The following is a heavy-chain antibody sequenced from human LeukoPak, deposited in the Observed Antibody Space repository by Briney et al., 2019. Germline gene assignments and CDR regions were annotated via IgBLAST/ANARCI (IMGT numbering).Heavy chain of an antibody. CDR1: GFTFSSYA. CDR3: AKRPKATVTPYYFDY. Sequence: PGGSLRLSCAASGFTFSSYAMTWVRQAPGKGLEWVSAISGGGGSTYYADSVKGRVTISRDNSKNTLYLQMNSLRAEDTAVYYCAKRPKATVTPYYFDYWGQGTLVTVSS. J-gene: IGHJ4*02. D-gene: IGHD4-17*01. V-gene: IGHV3-23*01. CDR2: ISGGGGST.